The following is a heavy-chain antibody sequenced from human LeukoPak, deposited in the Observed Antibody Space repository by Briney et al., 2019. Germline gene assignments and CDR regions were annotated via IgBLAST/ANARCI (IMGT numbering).Heavy chain of an antibody. CDR2: ISYDGSNK. Sequence: GRSLRLSCAASGFTFSSYAMHWVRQAPGKGLEWVAVISYDGSNKYYADSVKGRFTISRDNPKNTLYLQMNSLRAEDTAVYYCARDHGDSSGYYHKAHFDYWGQGTLVTVSS. V-gene: IGHV3-30*04. CDR1: GFTFSSYA. J-gene: IGHJ4*02. D-gene: IGHD3-22*01. CDR3: ARDHGDSSGYYHKAHFDY.